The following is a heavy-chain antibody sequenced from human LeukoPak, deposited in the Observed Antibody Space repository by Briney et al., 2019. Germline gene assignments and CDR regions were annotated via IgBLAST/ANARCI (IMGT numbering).Heavy chain of an antibody. CDR3: AKDLTRRYDLWSNKYSPREDYHGMDV. J-gene: IGHJ6*02. Sequence: ASVKVSCKVSGYTLTESSMHWVRQAPGKGLEWMGGFDPEDGETIYAQKFQGRVTMTEDTSTDTAYMELSSLRSEDTAVYYCAKDLTRRYDLWSNKYSPREDYHGMDVWGQGTTVTVSS. CDR2: FDPEDGET. V-gene: IGHV1-24*01. CDR1: GYTLTESS. D-gene: IGHD3-3*01.